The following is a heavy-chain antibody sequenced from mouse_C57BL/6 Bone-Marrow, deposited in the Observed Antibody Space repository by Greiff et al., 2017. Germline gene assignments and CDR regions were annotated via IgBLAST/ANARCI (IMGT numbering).Heavy chain of an antibody. J-gene: IGHJ3*01. V-gene: IGHV14-1*01. Sequence: EVQLVESGAELVRPGASVKLSFTASGFNIQDYYMHWVKQRPEQGLEWIGRIDPEDGDTEYAPKFQGKAPMTADTSSNTAYLQLSSLTSEDTAVYYCTTADYRAYWGQGTLVTVSA. CDR3: TTADYRAY. CDR2: IDPEDGDT. D-gene: IGHD5-5*01. CDR1: GFNIQDYY.